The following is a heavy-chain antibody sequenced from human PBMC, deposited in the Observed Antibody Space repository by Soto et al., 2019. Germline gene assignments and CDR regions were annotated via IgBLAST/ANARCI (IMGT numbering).Heavy chain of an antibody. J-gene: IGHJ3*02. CDR3: ASKGRRGSGFGWGAFDI. CDR2: INPNSGGT. CDR1: GYTFTGYY. Sequence: QVQLVQSGAEVKKPGASVKVSCKASGYTFTGYYMHWVRQAPGQGLEWMGWINPNSGGTNYAQKFQGRVTMTRDTSISTAYMELSRLRSEDTAVYYCASKGRRGSGFGWGAFDIWGQGTMVTVSS. V-gene: IGHV1-2*02. D-gene: IGHD6-19*01.